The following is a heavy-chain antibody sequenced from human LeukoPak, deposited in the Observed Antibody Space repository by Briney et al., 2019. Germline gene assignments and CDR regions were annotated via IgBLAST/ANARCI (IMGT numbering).Heavy chain of an antibody. Sequence: SETLSLTCTVSGGSISSYYWSWMRQPPGKGLEWIGYIYYSGSTNYNPSLKSRVTISVDTSKNQFSLKLSSVTAADTAVYYCARDNRRRSGSYYRNDAFDIWGQGTMVTVSS. CDR3: ARDNRRRSGSYYRNDAFDI. D-gene: IGHD3-10*01. J-gene: IGHJ3*02. V-gene: IGHV4-59*01. CDR2: IYYSGST. CDR1: GGSISSYY.